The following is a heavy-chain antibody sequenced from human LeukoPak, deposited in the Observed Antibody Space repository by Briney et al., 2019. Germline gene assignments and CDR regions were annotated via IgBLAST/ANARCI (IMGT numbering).Heavy chain of an antibody. J-gene: IGHJ4*02. CDR3: ATHFTVTTHYFDY. CDR1: GFTFSSYA. CDR2: ISYDGSNK. D-gene: IGHD4-17*01. V-gene: IGHV3-30-3*01. Sequence: PGGSLRLSCAASGFTFSSYAMHWVRQAPGKGLEWVAVISYDGSNKYYADSVKGRFTISRDNAKNSLYLQMNSLRAEDTAVYYCATHFTVTTHYFDYWGQGTLVTVSS.